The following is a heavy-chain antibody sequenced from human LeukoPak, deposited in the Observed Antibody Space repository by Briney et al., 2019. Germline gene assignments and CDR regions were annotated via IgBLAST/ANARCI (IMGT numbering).Heavy chain of an antibody. CDR2: IYYSGST. D-gene: IGHD3-16*02. CDR3: ARSLIKFGGVIDDY. CDR1: GGSISSYY. V-gene: IGHV4-59*01. J-gene: IGHJ4*02. Sequence: SETLSLTCTVSGGSISSYYWSWIRQPPGKGLEWIGYIYYSGSTNYNPSLKSRVTISVDTSKNQFSLKPSSVTAADTAVYYCARSLIKFGGVIDDYWGQGTLVTVSS.